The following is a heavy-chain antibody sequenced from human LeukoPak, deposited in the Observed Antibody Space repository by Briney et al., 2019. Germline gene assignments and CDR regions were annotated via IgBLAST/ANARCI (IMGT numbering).Heavy chain of an antibody. J-gene: IGHJ4*02. CDR3: ARKLYYGDYFDY. V-gene: IGHV4-38-2*01. D-gene: IGHD2-8*01. CDR2: IYHSGST. CDR1: GYSISRGYY. Sequence: SETLSLTCAVSGYSISRGYYWGWIRQPPGKGQEWIGTIYHSGSTYHNPSLESRVTISVDTSKNQFSLKLNSVTAADTAVYYCARKLYYGDYFDYWGQGALVTVSS.